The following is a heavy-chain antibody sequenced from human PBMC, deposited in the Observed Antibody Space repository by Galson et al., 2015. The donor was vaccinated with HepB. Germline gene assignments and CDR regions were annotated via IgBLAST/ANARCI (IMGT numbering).Heavy chain of an antibody. Sequence: SVKVSCKASGYTFTSYAMNWVRQAPGQGLEWMGGIIPIFGTANYAQKFQGRVTITADKSTSTAYMELSSLRSEDTAVYYCARVARGYSYGSAISFAFDIWGQGTMVTVSS. CDR3: ARVARGYSYGSAISFAFDI. J-gene: IGHJ3*02. CDR1: GYTFTSYA. CDR2: IIPIFGTA. V-gene: IGHV1-69*06. D-gene: IGHD5-18*01.